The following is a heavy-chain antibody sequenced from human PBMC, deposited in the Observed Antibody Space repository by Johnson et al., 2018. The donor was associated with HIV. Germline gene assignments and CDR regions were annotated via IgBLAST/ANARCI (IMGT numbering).Heavy chain of an antibody. CDR1: GFTFRNYL. J-gene: IGHJ3*02. D-gene: IGHD1-1*01. V-gene: IGHV3-7*03. CDR2: IKEAGSEK. CDR3: ARRSGYAFDI. Sequence: VQLVESGGGLVQPGGSLRLSCAASGFTFRNYLMSWVRQAPGKGLEWVANIKEAGSEKFYVDSVKGRFTISSDNAKNSLYLQMNSLRVEDTAVNYYARRSGYAFDIWGQGTMVTVSS.